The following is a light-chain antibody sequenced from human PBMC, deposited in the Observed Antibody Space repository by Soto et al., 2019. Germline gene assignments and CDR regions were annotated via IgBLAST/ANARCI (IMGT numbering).Light chain of an antibody. Sequence: QSVLTQPRSVSGSPGQSVTISCTGTTGDVGAYNFVSWYQHHPGKAPKLMIYDASERPSGVPDRFSASKSGNTASLTISGLQAEDEADYFCRSYAGSFTWVFGGGTKLTVL. CDR3: RSYAGSFTWV. CDR1: TGDVGAYNF. CDR2: DAS. V-gene: IGLV2-11*01. J-gene: IGLJ3*02.